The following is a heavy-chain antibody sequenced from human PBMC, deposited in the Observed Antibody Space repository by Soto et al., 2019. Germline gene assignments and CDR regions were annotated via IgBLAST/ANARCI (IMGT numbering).Heavy chain of an antibody. CDR1: GGTFSSYA. CDR2: IIPIFGTA. J-gene: IGHJ4*02. CDR3: ARALPYSSSGDS. D-gene: IGHD6-13*01. V-gene: IGHV1-69*13. Sequence: SVKVSCKASGGTFSSYAISWVRQAPGQGLEWMGGIIPIFGTANYGQKFQGRVTITADASTSTAYMELSSLTSDDTAVYFCARALPYSSSGDSWGRGTLVTVSS.